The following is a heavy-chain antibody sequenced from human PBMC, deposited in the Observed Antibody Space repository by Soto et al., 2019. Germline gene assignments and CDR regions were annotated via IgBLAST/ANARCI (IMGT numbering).Heavy chain of an antibody. V-gene: IGHV3-11*01. D-gene: IGHD4-17*01. CDR1: GFTFSDYY. CDR3: ARGDYGDFAAH. J-gene: IGHJ3*01. CDR2: ISSGGSTI. Sequence: QVQLVESGGGLVKPGGSLRLSCAASGFTFSDYYMSWIRQAPGKGLEWVSDISSGGSTIDYADSVEGRFTISRDNAKNSLYLQMNRLSAEVTAVYCCARGDYGDFAAHWGQGTMVTVSS.